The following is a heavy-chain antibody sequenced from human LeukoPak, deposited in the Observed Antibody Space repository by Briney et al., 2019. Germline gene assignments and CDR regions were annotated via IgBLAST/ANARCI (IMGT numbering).Heavy chain of an antibody. CDR3: AGDGDSKNYYDSSGYWGWFNP. Sequence: SETLSLTYTVSGGSISSSSYYWGWIRQPPGKGLEWIGSIYYSGSTYYNPSLKSRVTISVDTSKNQFSLKLSSVTAADTAVYYCAGDGDSKNYYDSSGYWGWFNPWGQGTLVTVSS. V-gene: IGHV4-39*07. D-gene: IGHD3-22*01. CDR2: IYYSGST. J-gene: IGHJ5*02. CDR1: GGSISSSSYY.